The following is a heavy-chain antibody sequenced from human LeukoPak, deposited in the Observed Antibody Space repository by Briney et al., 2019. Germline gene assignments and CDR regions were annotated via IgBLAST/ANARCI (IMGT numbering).Heavy chain of an antibody. CDR3: ARDPESTAVTEDYFDY. V-gene: IGHV3-11*01. D-gene: IGHD4-23*01. CDR1: GITLSNAW. Sequence: GGSLRLSCAASGITLSNAWMSWVRQAPGKGLEWVSYISSSGSTIYYADSVKGRFTISRDNAKNSLYLQMNSLRAEDTAVYYCARDPESTAVTEDYFDYWGQGTLVTVSS. CDR2: ISSSGSTI. J-gene: IGHJ4*02.